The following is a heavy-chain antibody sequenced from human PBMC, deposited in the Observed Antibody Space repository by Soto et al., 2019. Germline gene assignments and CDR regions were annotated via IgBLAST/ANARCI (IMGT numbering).Heavy chain of an antibody. CDR2: IWSDGTNT. CDR3: PRSLADDAFDI. CDR1: GYTFGTFN. V-gene: IGHV3-33*01. D-gene: IGHD3-3*02. J-gene: IGHJ3*02. Sequence: PVGSLRLSCVASGYTFGTFNMHWVRQAPGKGLEWVALIWSDGTNTHYADSVKGRFTISRDNSENTLYLQMNSLRVEDTALYFCPRSLADDAFDIWGRGTMVTVSS.